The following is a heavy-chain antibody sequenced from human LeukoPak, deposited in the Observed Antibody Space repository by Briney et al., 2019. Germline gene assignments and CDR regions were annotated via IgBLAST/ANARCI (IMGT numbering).Heavy chain of an antibody. V-gene: IGHV1-69*04. Sequence: SVKVSCKASGGTFSSYAISWARQAPGQGLEWMGRIIPILGIANYAQKFQGRVTITADKSTSTAYMELSSLRSEDTAVYYCARGLDRGKVEYQRPYYYYYYGMDVWGQGTTVTVSS. D-gene: IGHD2-2*01. J-gene: IGHJ6*02. CDR1: GGTFSSYA. CDR3: ARGLDRGKVEYQRPYYYYYYGMDV. CDR2: IIPILGIA.